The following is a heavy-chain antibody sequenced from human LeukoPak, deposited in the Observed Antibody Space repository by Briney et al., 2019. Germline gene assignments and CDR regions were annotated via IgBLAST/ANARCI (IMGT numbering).Heavy chain of an antibody. V-gene: IGHV1-3*01. CDR1: GYTFTSYA. J-gene: IGHJ3*02. Sequence: ASVKVSCKASGYTFTSYAMHWVRQAPGQGLEWMGWINAGNGNTKYSQKFQGRVTITRDTSASTAYMELSSLRSEDTAVYYCARKSSSWYRGDAFDIWGQGTMVTVSS. CDR3: ARKSSSWYRGDAFDI. CDR2: INAGNGNT. D-gene: IGHD6-13*01.